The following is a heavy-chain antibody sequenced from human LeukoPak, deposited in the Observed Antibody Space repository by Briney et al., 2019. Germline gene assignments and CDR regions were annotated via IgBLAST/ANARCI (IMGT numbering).Heavy chain of an antibody. CDR1: GYPFAAYG. CDR3: TRDGARNTWYRL. CDR2: INTYNGNT. D-gene: IGHD1/OR15-1a*01. V-gene: IGHV1-18*01. J-gene: IGHJ4*02. Sequence: ASVKVSCKASGYPFAAYGISWVRQAPGQGLELMGWINTYNGNTNYAQKFQGRVTMTTDTSTTTAYMELRSLTSGETAVYYCTRDGARNTWYRLWGQGTLVTVSS.